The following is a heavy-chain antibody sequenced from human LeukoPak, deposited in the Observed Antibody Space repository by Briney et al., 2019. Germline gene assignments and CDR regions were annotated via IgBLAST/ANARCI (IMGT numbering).Heavy chain of an antibody. CDR2: ASYDGSDI. J-gene: IGHJ4*02. Sequence: LTGRSLRLSCAASGFAFSSHVMYWVRQPPGMGLEWVAVASYDGSDIYYGDSVKGRFTISRDNSKSTLYLQMSSLRAEDTALYYCAARHSSVAGLGYWGQGTLVTVSS. V-gene: IGHV3-30-3*01. CDR3: AARHSSVAGLGY. D-gene: IGHD6-19*01. CDR1: GFAFSSHV.